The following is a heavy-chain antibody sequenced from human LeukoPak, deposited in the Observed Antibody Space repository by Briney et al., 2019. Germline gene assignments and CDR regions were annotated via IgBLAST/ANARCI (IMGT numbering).Heavy chain of an antibody. V-gene: IGHV4-61*01. J-gene: IGHJ6*02. CDR1: GGSVSSDSYF. D-gene: IGHD6-19*01. CDR3: ARVESDSSGPAHYYYGMDV. Sequence: PETLSLTCSVSGGSVSSDSYFWNWVRQPPGKGLEWIGYIYSSGSTNYNRSLKSRVTISLDTSKNQFPLKLSSVTAADTAVYYCARVESDSSGPAHYYYGMDVWGQGTTVTVSS. CDR2: IYSSGST.